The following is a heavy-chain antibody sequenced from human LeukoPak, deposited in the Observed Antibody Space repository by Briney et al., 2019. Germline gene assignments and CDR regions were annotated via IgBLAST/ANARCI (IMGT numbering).Heavy chain of an antibody. CDR2: IYDSGST. D-gene: IGHD3-10*01. Sequence: SETLSLTCTVSGGSISSGDYYWSWIRQPPGKGLEWIGYIYDSGSTYYNPSLKSRVTISVDTSKNQFSLKLSSVTAADTAVYYCATAPWDDYYGSGSYPDYWGQGTLVTVS. J-gene: IGHJ4*02. V-gene: IGHV4-30-4*01. CDR1: GGSISSGDYY. CDR3: ATAPWDDYYGSGSYPDY.